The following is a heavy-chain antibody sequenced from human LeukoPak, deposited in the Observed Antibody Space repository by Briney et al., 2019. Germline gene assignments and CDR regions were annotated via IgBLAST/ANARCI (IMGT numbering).Heavy chain of an antibody. D-gene: IGHD5-24*01. J-gene: IGHJ4*02. CDR3: ASRSPDGYNSGY. CDR2: IYHSGST. Sequence: PSETLSLTCAVSGYSISSGYYWGWIRQPPGKGLEWIGSIYHSGSTYYNPSLKSRVTISVDTSKNQFSLKLSSVTAADTAVYYCASRSPDGYNSGYWGQGTLVTVSS. V-gene: IGHV4-38-2*01. CDR1: GYSISSGYY.